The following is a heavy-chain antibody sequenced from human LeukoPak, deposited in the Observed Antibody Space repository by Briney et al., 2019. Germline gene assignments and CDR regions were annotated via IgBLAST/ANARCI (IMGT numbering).Heavy chain of an antibody. Sequence: GGSLRLSCAASGFAFSSNWMHWVRQAPGKGLVWVSHINTDARTTAYADFVKGRFTISRDNAKNTLYLQMNSLKTEDTAVYYCVTETSGSFHNWGQGTLVTVSS. V-gene: IGHV3-74*01. CDR3: VTETSGSFHN. CDR1: GFAFSSNW. J-gene: IGHJ4*02. D-gene: IGHD3-10*01. CDR2: INTDARTT.